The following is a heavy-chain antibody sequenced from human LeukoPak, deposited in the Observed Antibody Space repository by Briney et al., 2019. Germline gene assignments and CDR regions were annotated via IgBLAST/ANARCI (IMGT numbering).Heavy chain of an antibody. CDR1: GGSISSSSYY. V-gene: IGHV4-39*01. J-gene: IGHJ4*02. CDR2: IYYSGST. Sequence: SETLSLTCTVSGGSISSSSYYWGWIRQPPGKGLEWIGSIYYSGSTYYNPSLKSRVTISVDTSKNQFSLKLTSVTAADTAVYYCASRNDILTGYVFDFWGQGTLVTVSS. D-gene: IGHD3-9*01. CDR3: ASRNDILTGYVFDF.